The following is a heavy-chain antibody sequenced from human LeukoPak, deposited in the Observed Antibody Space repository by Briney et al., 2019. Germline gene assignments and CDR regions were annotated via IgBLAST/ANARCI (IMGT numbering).Heavy chain of an antibody. CDR3: AKAHSSSWYSGLFDY. CDR2: ISGSGGST. D-gene: IGHD6-13*01. CDR1: GFTFSSYA. V-gene: IGHV3-23*01. J-gene: IGHJ4*02. Sequence: GGSLRLPCAASGFTFSSYAMSWVRQAPGKGLEWVSAISGSGGSTYYADSVKGRFTISRDNSKNTLYLQMNSLRAEDTAVYYCAKAHSSSWYSGLFDYWGQGTLVTVSS.